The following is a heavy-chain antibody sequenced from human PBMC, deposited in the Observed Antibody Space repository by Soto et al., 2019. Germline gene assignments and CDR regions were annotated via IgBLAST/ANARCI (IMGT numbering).Heavy chain of an antibody. CDR3: ARGFDGSYYYYGMDV. CDR1: GYTFTSYA. J-gene: IGHJ6*02. CDR2: INAGNGNT. V-gene: IGHV1-3*01. Sequence: ASVKVSCKASGYTFTSYAMHWVRQAPGQRLEWMGWINAGNGNTKYSQKFQGRVTITRDTSASTAYMELSSLRSEDTAVYYCARGFDGSYYYYGMDVWGQGTTVTVSS. D-gene: IGHD3-10*01.